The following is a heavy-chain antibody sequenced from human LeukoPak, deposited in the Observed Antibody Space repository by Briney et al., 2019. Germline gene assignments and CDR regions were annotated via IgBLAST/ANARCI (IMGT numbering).Heavy chain of an antibody. Sequence: PGRSLRLSCAASGFSFSDYTMHWVRQAPGKGLEGVALISFDGTNKYYTDSVKGRFTSSRDNSKNTLYLQMNSLRTEDTAIYYCARDRLLRELHTSFDYWGQGTLVTVSS. D-gene: IGHD1-7*01. CDR1: GFSFSDYT. CDR3: ARDRLLRELHTSFDY. CDR2: ISFDGTNK. J-gene: IGHJ4*02. V-gene: IGHV3-30*04.